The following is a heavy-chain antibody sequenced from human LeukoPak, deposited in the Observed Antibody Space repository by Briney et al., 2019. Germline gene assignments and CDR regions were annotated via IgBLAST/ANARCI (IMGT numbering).Heavy chain of an antibody. D-gene: IGHD3-9*01. CDR3: ARDAGILTGHFFGMDV. V-gene: IGHV1-69*01. Sequence: SVKVSGKASGGTFSSYAISWVRQAPGQGLEWMGGIIPIFGTANYAQKFQGRVTITADESTSTAYMELSSLRSEDTAVYYCARDAGILTGHFFGMDVWGKGTTVTVSS. J-gene: IGHJ6*04. CDR2: IIPIFGTA. CDR1: GGTFSSYA.